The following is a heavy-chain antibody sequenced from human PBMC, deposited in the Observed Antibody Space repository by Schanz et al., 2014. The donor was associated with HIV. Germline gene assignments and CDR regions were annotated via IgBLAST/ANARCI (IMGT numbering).Heavy chain of an antibody. CDR2: ISWKSGSI. Sequence: VQLVESGGGLVQPGRSLRLSCAASGFTFDEYAMHWVRQAPGKGLEWVSSISWKSGSIDYADSAKGRFTISRDNAKNSLYLQMNSLRAEDTAVYYCAKVLIPMIAVPYYGMDVWGQGTTVTVSS. CDR3: AKVLIPMIAVPYYGMDV. CDR1: GFTFDEYA. J-gene: IGHJ6*02. D-gene: IGHD3-22*01. V-gene: IGHV3-9*01.